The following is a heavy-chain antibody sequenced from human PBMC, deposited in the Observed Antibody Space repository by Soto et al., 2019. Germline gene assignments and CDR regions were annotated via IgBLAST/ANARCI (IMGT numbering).Heavy chain of an antibody. CDR1: GFTFSSYS. J-gene: IGHJ3*02. CDR2: ISGSGGST. CDR3: AKAGGVLMVYASRGAFDI. D-gene: IGHD2-8*01. V-gene: IGHV3-23*01. Sequence: PGGSLILSCAASGFTFSSYSMSWVRQAPGKGLEWVSAISGSGGSTYYADSVKGRFTISRDNSKNTLYLQMNSLRAEDTTVYYCAKAGGVLMVYASRGAFDIWGQGTMVTVSS.